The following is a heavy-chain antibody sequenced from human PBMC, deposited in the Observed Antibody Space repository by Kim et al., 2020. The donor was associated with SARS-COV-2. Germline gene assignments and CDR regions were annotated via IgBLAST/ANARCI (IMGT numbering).Heavy chain of an antibody. Sequence: GGSLRLSCAASEFIFDDYVMHWVRQVPGKGLEWVSGITWNSDIIGYADSVKGRFTISRDNAKNALYLQMNTLRAEDTALYYCAKTSVTYYYYGIDVWGQGTTVTVSS. CDR1: EFIFDDYV. CDR2: ITWNSDII. CDR3: AKTSVTYYYYGIDV. J-gene: IGHJ6*02. D-gene: IGHD4-17*01. V-gene: IGHV3-9*01.